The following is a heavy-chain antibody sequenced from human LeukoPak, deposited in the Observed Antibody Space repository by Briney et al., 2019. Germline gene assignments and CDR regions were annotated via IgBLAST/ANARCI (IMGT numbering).Heavy chain of an antibody. CDR2: IYYSGST. Sequence: SETLSLTCTVSGVSISSYYWSWIRQPPGKGLEWIGYIYYSGSTNYNPSLKSRVTISVDTSKNQFSLKLSSVTAADTAVYYCARHRHGNYYYGMDVWGQGTTVTVSS. J-gene: IGHJ6*02. CDR1: GVSISSYY. D-gene: IGHD2-15*01. V-gene: IGHV4-59*08. CDR3: ARHRHGNYYYGMDV.